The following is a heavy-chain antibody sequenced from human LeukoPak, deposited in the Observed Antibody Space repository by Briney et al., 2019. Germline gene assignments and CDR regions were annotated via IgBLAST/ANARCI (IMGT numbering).Heavy chain of an antibody. CDR3: ARNGDRFGFKGDYSDYYYYMDV. D-gene: IGHD4-17*01. Sequence: GSSVKVSCNAAAYTFTSCNKHCVGQAPGQRLKGMGWINPNSGATNYAQKFQGRVTMTRDTSISKAYMELSRLRSGDPAVYYCARNGDRFGFKGDYSDYYYYMDVWGKGTTVTVSS. J-gene: IGHJ6*03. CDR1: AYTFTSCN. V-gene: IGHV1-2*02. CDR2: INPNSGAT.